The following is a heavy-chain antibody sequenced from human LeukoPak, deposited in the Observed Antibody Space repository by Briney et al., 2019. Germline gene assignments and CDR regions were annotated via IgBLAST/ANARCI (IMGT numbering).Heavy chain of an antibody. Sequence: TLSLTCTVSGGSISSGSYYWSWIRQPAGKGLEWIGRIYTSGSTNYNPSLKSRVTMSVDTSKNQFSLKLSSVTAADTAVYYCARDPWDTAMGLFDYWGQGTLVTVSS. D-gene: IGHD5-18*01. CDR3: ARDPWDTAMGLFDY. CDR2: IYTSGST. J-gene: IGHJ4*02. CDR1: GGSISSGSYY. V-gene: IGHV4-61*02.